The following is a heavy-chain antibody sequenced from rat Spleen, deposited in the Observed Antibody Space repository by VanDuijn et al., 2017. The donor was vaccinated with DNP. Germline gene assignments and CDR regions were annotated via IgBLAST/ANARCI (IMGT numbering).Heavy chain of an antibody. Sequence: EVQLVESGGGLIPPGRSLKVSCEASGLPFRDYNMAWVRQTPETGLEWVANIIYDGSRTHYRDSVKGRFTISRDNSKNILYLQMESLRSEDTASYYCARHRSYYGYNYFDYWGQGVMVTVSS. D-gene: IGHD1-9*01. CDR1: GLPFRDYN. CDR3: ARHRSYYGYNYFDY. J-gene: IGHJ2*01. V-gene: IGHV5S10*01. CDR2: IIYDGSRT.